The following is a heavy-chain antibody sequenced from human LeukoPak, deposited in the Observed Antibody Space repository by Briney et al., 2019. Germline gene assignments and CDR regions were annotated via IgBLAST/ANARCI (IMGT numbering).Heavy chain of an antibody. Sequence: GGSLRLSCSASGFTFSSYAMHWVRQAPGKGLEWVAVISYDGSNKYYADSVKGRFTISRDNSKNTLYLQMNSLRAEDTAVYYCARGGVFAPPSAYGMDVWGKGTTVTVSS. CDR3: ARGGVFAPPSAYGMDV. CDR1: GFTFSSYA. CDR2: ISYDGSNK. D-gene: IGHD6-13*01. J-gene: IGHJ6*04. V-gene: IGHV3-30*04.